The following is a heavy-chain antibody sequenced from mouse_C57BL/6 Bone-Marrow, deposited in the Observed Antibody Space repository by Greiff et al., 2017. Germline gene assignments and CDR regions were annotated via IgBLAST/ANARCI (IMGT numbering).Heavy chain of an antibody. CDR3: AREGITTVVATPPWFAY. D-gene: IGHD1-1*01. CDR1: GYTFTSYW. CDR2: IDPSDSYT. V-gene: IGHV1-50*01. Sequence: QVQLQQPGAELVKPGASVKLSCKASGYTFTSYWMQWVKQRPGQGLEWIGEIDPSDSYTNYNQKFKGKATLPVDTSSSTAYMQLSSLTSEDSAVYYCAREGITTVVATPPWFAYWGQGTLVTVSA. J-gene: IGHJ3*01.